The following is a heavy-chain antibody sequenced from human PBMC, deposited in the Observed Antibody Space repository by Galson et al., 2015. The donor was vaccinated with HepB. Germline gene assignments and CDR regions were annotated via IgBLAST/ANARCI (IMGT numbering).Heavy chain of an antibody. CDR2: ISAYNGNT. J-gene: IGHJ4*02. V-gene: IGHV1-18*04. CDR3: ARDGTQYGGNSVWYFDY. CDR1: GYTFTSYG. D-gene: IGHD4-23*01. Sequence: SVKVSCKASGYTFTSYGISWVRQAPGQGLEWMGWISAYNGNTNYAQKLQGRVTMTTDTSTSTAYMELRSLRSDDTAVYYCARDGTQYGGNSVWYFDYWGQGTLVTVSS.